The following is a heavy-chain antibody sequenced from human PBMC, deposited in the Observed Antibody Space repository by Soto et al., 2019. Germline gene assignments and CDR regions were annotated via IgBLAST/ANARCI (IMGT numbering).Heavy chain of an antibody. CDR2: IDWDDDK. Sequence: SGPTLVNPTQTLTLTCTFSGFSLVTSGMCMSWIRQPPGKALEWLARIDWDDDKYYSTTLKTRLTISKDTSKNQVVLTMTNMDPVDTATYYCARRTSYGDYYFDYWGQGTLVTASS. J-gene: IGHJ4*02. CDR3: ARRTSYGDYYFDY. V-gene: IGHV2-70*11. D-gene: IGHD4-17*01. CDR1: GFSLVTSGMC.